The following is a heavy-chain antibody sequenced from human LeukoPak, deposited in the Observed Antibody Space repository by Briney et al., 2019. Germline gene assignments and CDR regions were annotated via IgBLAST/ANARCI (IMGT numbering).Heavy chain of an antibody. V-gene: IGHV4-38-2*02. CDR3: ARQVITWLGGAFDI. Sequence: SETLSLTCTVSGYSISSGYYWGWIRQPPGKGLEWIGSIYHSGSTYYNPSLKSRVTISVDTSKNQFSLKLSSVTAADTAVYYCARQVITWLGGAFDIWGQGTMVTVSS. CDR1: GYSISSGYY. D-gene: IGHD3-22*01. CDR2: IYHSGST. J-gene: IGHJ3*02.